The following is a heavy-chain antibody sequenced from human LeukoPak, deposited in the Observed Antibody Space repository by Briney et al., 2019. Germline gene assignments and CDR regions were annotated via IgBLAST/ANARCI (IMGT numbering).Heavy chain of an antibody. V-gene: IGHV1-46*01. D-gene: IGHD4-23*01. Sequence: ASVKVSCRASGYSFTYFYMHCVRQALGQGLEWMGMINPTGDSTNYARKFQGRVTMTRDVSTNTLSMQLSSLTSDDTAIYYCATNHGGDSGFDHWGQGTLVTVSS. CDR3: ATNHGGDSGFDH. J-gene: IGHJ5*02. CDR2: INPTGDST. CDR1: GYSFTYFY.